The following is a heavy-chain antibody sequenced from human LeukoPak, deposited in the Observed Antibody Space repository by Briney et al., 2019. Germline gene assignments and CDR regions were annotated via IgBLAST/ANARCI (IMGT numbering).Heavy chain of an antibody. CDR2: IILILGIA. CDR1: GGTFSSYA. V-gene: IGHV1-69*04. D-gene: IGHD3-9*01. J-gene: IGHJ4*02. CDR3: ARDPLRYFDWPLGYFDY. Sequence: ASVKVSCKASGGTFSSYAISWVRQAPGQGLEWMGRIILILGIANYAQKFQGRVTITADKSTSTAYMELSSLRSEDTAVYYCARDPLRYFDWPLGYFDYWGQGTLVTVSS.